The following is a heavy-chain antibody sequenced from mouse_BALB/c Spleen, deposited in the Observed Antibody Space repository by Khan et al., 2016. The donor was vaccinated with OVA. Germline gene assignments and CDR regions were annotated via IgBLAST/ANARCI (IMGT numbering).Heavy chain of an antibody. CDR1: GFTFSDYY. Sequence: DVMLVESGGGLVKPGGSLKLSCAASGFTFSDYYMYWVRQTPEKRLEWVATISAGGSYTYYPDSVKGRVTISRDNAKNNLYLQMSSLKSEDTAMYYCARGENWSFDYWGQGTTLTVSS. J-gene: IGHJ2*01. CDR2: ISAGGSYT. V-gene: IGHV5-4*02. CDR3: ARGENWSFDY. D-gene: IGHD4-1*01.